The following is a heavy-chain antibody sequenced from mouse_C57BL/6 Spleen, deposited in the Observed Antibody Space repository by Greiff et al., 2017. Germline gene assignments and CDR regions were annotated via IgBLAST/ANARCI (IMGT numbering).Heavy chain of an antibody. Sequence: VKLMESGAELVRPGASVTLSCKASGYTFTDYEMHWVKQTPVHGLEWIGAIDPETGGTAYNQKFKGKAILTADKSSSTAYMELRSLTSEDSAVYYCTSYRAFAYWGQGTLVTVSA. CDR1: GYTFTDYE. J-gene: IGHJ3*01. V-gene: IGHV1-15*01. CDR3: TSYRAFAY. CDR2: IDPETGGT.